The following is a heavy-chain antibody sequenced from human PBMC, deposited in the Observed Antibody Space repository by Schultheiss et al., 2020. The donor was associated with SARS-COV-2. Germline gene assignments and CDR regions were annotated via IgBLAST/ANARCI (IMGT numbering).Heavy chain of an antibody. CDR2: INPNSGGT. V-gene: IGHV1-2*02. CDR1: EYTFTGYY. D-gene: IGHD2-2*02. Sequence: ASVKVSCKASEYTFTGYYMHWVRQAPGQGLEWMGWINPNSGGTNYAQKFQGRVTITADESTSTAYMELRSLRSDDTAVYYCARVTSSYSITNPGYYGMDVWGQGTTVTVSS. J-gene: IGHJ6*02. CDR3: ARVTSSYSITNPGYYGMDV.